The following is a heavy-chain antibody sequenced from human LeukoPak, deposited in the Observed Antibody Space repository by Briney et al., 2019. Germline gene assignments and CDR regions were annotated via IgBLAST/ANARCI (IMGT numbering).Heavy chain of an antibody. J-gene: IGHJ5*02. CDR3: ARMIRDYGDSNWFDP. CDR1: GFIFSSYA. D-gene: IGHD4-17*01. V-gene: IGHV3-23*01. CDR2: ISGSGGTT. Sequence: GGSLRLSCAASGFIFSSYAMSWVRQAPGKGLEWVSAISGSGGTTYYADSVKGRFTFSRDNSKNTLYLQMNSPRAEDTAIYYCARMIRDYGDSNWFDPWGQGTLVTVSS.